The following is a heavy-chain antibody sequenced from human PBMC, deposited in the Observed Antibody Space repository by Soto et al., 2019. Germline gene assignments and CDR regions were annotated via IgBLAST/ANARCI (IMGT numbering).Heavy chain of an antibody. V-gene: IGHV1-2*02. D-gene: IGHD3-9*01. CDR2: VNPNSGGT. Sequence: ASVKVSCKASGYSFTGYYMHWVRQAPGQGPEWMGWVNPNSGGTNYARKFQGRVTMTRDTSITTAYMELSGLRPDDTAVYYCARDVAPYYDLLTGSPPGYWGQGTLVTVSS. J-gene: IGHJ4*02. CDR1: GYSFTGYY. CDR3: ARDVAPYYDLLTGSPPGY.